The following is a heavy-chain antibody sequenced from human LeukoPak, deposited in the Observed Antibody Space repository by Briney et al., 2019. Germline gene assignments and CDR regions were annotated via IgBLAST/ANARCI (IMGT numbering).Heavy chain of an antibody. V-gene: IGHV1-2*02. CDR1: GYTFSGYY. Sequence: ASVKVSCKASGYTFSGYYMHWVRQAPGQGLEWMAWINPNSGGTNYAQKFQGRVTMTRDTSISTAYMELSSLRSEDTAVYYCAADGDYYGSGKFDYWGQGTLVTVSS. J-gene: IGHJ4*02. D-gene: IGHD3-10*01. CDR2: INPNSGGT. CDR3: AADGDYYGSGKFDY.